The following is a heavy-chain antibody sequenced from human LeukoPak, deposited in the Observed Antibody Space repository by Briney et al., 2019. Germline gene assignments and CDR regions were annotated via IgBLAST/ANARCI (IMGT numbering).Heavy chain of an antibody. CDR3: ARHGAYSSSDY. Sequence: KPSETLSLTCTVSGGSISSYYWSWIRQPPGKGLEWIGYIYYSGSTNYNPSLKSRVTISVDTSKNQFFLKLSSVTAADTAVYYCARHGAYSSSDYWGQGTLVTVSS. J-gene: IGHJ4*02. CDR1: GGSISSYY. D-gene: IGHD6-13*01. V-gene: IGHV4-59*08. CDR2: IYYSGST.